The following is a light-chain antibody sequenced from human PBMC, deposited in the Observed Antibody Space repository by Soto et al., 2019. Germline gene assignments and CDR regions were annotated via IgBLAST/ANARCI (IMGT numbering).Light chain of an antibody. CDR3: QQFGGSPQT. CDR1: QSVSSY. V-gene: IGKV3-20*01. J-gene: IGKJ1*01. Sequence: EIVLTQSPGTLSLSPGEGATLSCRASQSVSSYLAWYQQKPGQAPRLLIYGASSRATGIPDRFSGSGSGTDFTLTINRLEPEDFAVYYCQQFGGSPQTFGQGTKVEIK. CDR2: GAS.